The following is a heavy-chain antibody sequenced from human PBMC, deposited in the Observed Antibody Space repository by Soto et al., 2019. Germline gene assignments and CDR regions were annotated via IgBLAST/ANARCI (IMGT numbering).Heavy chain of an antibody. CDR2: INPSGGSI. CDR3: AKDHDYVWGNYRYTADY. Sequence: ASVKVSCKTSGYTFINYYIHWMRQAPGQGLEWMGMINPSGGSISSAQKFQARLTMTRDTSTSTVYMELSRLKSEDTAMYYCAKDHDYVWGNYRYTADYWGQGTQVTSPQ. CDR1: GYTFINYY. J-gene: IGHJ4*02. V-gene: IGHV1-46*01. D-gene: IGHD3-16*02.